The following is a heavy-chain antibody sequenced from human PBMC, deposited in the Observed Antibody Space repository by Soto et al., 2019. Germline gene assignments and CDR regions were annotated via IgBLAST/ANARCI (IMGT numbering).Heavy chain of an antibody. CDR2: INPNSGGT. J-gene: IGHJ4*02. D-gene: IGHD6-13*01. Sequence: GASVKVSCKASGYTFTGYYMHWVRQAPGQGLEWMGWINPNSGGTNYAQKFQGWVTMTRDTSISTAYMELSRLRSDDTAVYYCARGIAAAGNPSFDYWGQGTLVTVSS. CDR1: GYTFTGYY. CDR3: ARGIAAAGNPSFDY. V-gene: IGHV1-2*04.